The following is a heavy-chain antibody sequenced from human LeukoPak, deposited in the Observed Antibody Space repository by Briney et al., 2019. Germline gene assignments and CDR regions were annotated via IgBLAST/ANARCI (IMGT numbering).Heavy chain of an antibody. Sequence: SETLSLTCAVYGGSFSGYHWSWIRQPPGKGLEWIGEINHSGSTNYNPSLKSRVTISVDTSKNQFSLKLSSVTAADTAVYYCARPREMATTRGGYMDVWGKGTTVTVSS. D-gene: IGHD5-24*01. J-gene: IGHJ6*03. V-gene: IGHV4-34*01. CDR1: GGSFSGYH. CDR2: INHSGST. CDR3: ARPREMATTRGGYMDV.